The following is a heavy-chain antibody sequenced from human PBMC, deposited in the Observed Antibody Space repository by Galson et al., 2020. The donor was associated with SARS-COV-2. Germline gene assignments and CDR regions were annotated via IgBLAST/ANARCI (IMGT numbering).Heavy chain of an antibody. J-gene: IGHJ4*02. V-gene: IGHV3-48*04. CDR2: ISSSSSTI. D-gene: IGHD3-3*01. Sequence: GGSLRLSCAASGFTFSSYSMNWVRQAPGKGLEWVSYISSSSSTIYYADSVKGRFTISRDNAKNSLYLQMNSLRAEDTAVYYCARGSITTRGGFDYWGQGTLVTVSS. CDR1: GFTFSSYS. CDR3: ARGSITTRGGFDY.